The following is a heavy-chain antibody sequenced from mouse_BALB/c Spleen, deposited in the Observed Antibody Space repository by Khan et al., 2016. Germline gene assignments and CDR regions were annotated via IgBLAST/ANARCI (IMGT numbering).Heavy chain of an antibody. CDR1: GYTFSSYW. Sequence: QVQLQQSGAELMKPGASVNISCKATGYTFSSYWIEWVKERPGHGLEWIGEILPGSGTTNYNGNFKGKATFTAATSSSTAYMQLSSLTSEDSAVYYCARGPYWGQGTLVTVSA. CDR3: ARGPY. V-gene: IGHV1-9*01. J-gene: IGHJ3*01. CDR2: ILPGSGTT.